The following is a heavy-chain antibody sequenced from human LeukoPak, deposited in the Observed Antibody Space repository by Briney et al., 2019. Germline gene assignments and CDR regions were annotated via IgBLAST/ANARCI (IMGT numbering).Heavy chain of an antibody. V-gene: IGHV1-8*03. J-gene: IGHJ3*02. Sequence: SVKVSCKASGHTFTSYDINWVGQATGQGLEWLGWMNPNSGNTGYAQKFQGRVTITRDTSINTAYMELSNLRSEDTAVYYCARATLKIEDYSSSPDPIAFDIWGQGTMVTVSS. CDR3: ARATLKIEDYSSSPDPIAFDI. CDR2: MNPNSGNT. D-gene: IGHD6-6*01. CDR1: GHTFTSYD.